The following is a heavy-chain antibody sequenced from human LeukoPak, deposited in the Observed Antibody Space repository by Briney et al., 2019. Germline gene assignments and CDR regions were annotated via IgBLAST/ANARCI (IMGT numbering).Heavy chain of an antibody. D-gene: IGHD2-15*01. CDR2: ISSSSSYI. V-gene: IGHV3-21*04. CDR3: AKSSERVSARYFDF. Sequence: GGSLRLSCAASGFTFSSYSMNWVRQAPGKGLEWVSSISSSSSYIYYADSVKGRFTISRDNAKNSLYLQMNSLRAEDTAIYYCAKSSERVSARYFDFWGQGTLVTVSS. J-gene: IGHJ4*02. CDR1: GFTFSSYS.